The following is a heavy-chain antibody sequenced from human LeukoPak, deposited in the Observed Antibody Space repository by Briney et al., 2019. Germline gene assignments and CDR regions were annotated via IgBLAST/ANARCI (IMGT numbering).Heavy chain of an antibody. CDR2: ISYDGSNK. CDR3: AKTALEYSSSDY. Sequence: GGSLRLSCAASGFTFSSYGMHWVRQAPGKGLEWVAVISYDGSNKYYADSVKGRFTISRDNSKNTLYLQMNSLRAEDTAVYYCAKTALEYSSSDYWGQGTLVTVSS. D-gene: IGHD6-6*01. J-gene: IGHJ4*02. V-gene: IGHV3-30*18. CDR1: GFTFSSYG.